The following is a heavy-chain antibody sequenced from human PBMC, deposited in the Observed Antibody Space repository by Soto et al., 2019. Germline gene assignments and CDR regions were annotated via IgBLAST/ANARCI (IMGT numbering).Heavy chain of an antibody. V-gene: IGHV3-23*01. J-gene: IGHJ6*03. CDR3: ANLPRQVPTSYYMDV. CDR2: ISGSGGST. CDR1: GFTFSSYA. Sequence: GGSLRLSCAASGFTFSSYAMSWVRQAPGKGLEWVSAISGSGGSTYYADSVKGRFTISRDNSKNTLYLQMNSLRAEDTAVYYCANLPRQVPTSYYMDVWGKGTTVTVSS. D-gene: IGHD1-1*01.